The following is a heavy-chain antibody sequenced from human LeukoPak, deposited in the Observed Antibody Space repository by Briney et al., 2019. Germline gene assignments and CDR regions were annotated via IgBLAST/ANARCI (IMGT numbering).Heavy chain of an antibody. J-gene: IGHJ4*02. D-gene: IGHD2-21*02. CDR3: ARGYCGGDCYSDY. Sequence: PGGSLRLSCTASGFTFSTYEFQWVRQAPGKGLEWVSYISSSSSTIYYADSVKGRFTISRDNAKNSLYLQMNSLRDEDTAVYYCARGYCGGDCYSDYWGQGTLVTVSS. CDR1: GFTFSTYE. V-gene: IGHV3-48*02. CDR2: ISSSSSTI.